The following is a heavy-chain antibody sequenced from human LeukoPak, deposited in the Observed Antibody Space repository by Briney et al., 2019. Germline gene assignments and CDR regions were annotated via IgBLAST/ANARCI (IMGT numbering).Heavy chain of an antibody. V-gene: IGHV3-30*18. D-gene: IGHD6-13*01. J-gene: IGHJ6*02. CDR1: GFTFSTYG. CDR3: AKDLIAGAAHYYGMDV. CDR2: ISYGGSNT. Sequence: GRSLRLSCAVSGFTFSTYGMHWVRQAPGKGLEWVAFISYGGSNTYYADSVKGRFTISRDNSKNTVFLQLNSLRAEDTAVYYSAKDLIAGAAHYYGMDVWGQGTTVTVSS.